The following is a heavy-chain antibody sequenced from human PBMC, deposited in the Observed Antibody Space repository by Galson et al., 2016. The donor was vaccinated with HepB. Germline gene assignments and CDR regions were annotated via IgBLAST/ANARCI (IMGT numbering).Heavy chain of an antibody. Sequence: SLRLSCAASGFTLSRFWMSWVRQAPGKGLEWVADINQDGRQKNYVDSVEGRFTISRDYAKNSLYLQMSSLRAEDTAVYCCASEPTKSNEGYWGQGTLVSVSS. J-gene: IGHJ4*02. CDR3: ASEPTKSNEGY. CDR1: GFTLSRFW. D-gene: IGHD1-1*01. V-gene: IGHV3-7*03. CDR2: INQDGRQK.